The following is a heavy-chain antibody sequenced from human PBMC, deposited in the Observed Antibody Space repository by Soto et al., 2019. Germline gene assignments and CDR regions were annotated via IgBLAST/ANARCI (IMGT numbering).Heavy chain of an antibody. V-gene: IGHV3-48*03. D-gene: IGHD2-2*02. J-gene: IGHJ4*02. CDR2: ISSSGSTI. Sequence: EVQLVESGGGLVQPGGSLRLSCAASGFTFSSYEMNWVRQAPGKGLEWVSYISSSGSTIYYADSVKGRFTISRDNAKNSLYLQMNSLRAEDTAVYYCAIELYCSSTSCYIYWGQGTLVTVSS. CDR1: GFTFSSYE. CDR3: AIELYCSSTSCYIY.